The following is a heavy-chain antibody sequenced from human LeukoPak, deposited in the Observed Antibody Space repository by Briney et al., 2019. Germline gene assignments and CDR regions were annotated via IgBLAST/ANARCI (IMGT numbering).Heavy chain of an antibody. J-gene: IGHJ4*02. V-gene: IGHV1-46*01. CDR1: GGTFSSYA. Sequence: ASVKVSCKASGGTFSSYAISWVRQAPGQGLEWMGIINPSGGSTSYAQKFQGRVTMTRDTSTSTVYMELSSLRSEDTAVYYCARVSSAKQQLHFDYWGQGTLVTVSS. CDR3: ARVSSAKQQLHFDY. CDR2: INPSGGST. D-gene: IGHD6-13*01.